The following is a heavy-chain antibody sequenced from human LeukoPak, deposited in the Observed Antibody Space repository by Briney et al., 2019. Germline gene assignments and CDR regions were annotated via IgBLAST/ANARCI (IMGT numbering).Heavy chain of an antibody. D-gene: IGHD1-26*01. CDR1: GGSFSSHH. V-gene: IGHV4-4*07. CDR2: AHSDGTT. Sequence: SETLSLTCTVSGGSFSSHHWSWIRQFVGKGLEWIGRAHSDGTTNYNPSLKSRVTMSIDTSKNQFSLKLSSVTAADTAVYYCATEWELLRAQRGLGFQHWGQGTLVTVSS. J-gene: IGHJ1*01. CDR3: ATEWELLRAQRGLGFQH.